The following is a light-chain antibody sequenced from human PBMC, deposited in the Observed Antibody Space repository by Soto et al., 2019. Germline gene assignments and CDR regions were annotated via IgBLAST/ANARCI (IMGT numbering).Light chain of an antibody. J-gene: IGLJ1*01. CDR1: STNIGSNY. CDR2: RNN. CDR3: AAWDDSLSVRYV. V-gene: IGLV1-47*01. Sequence: QSVLTQPPSASGTPGQRVTISCSGSSTNIGSNYVYWYQQLPGTAPKLLNYRNNQRPSGVPDRFSGSKSGTSASLAISGLRSEDEADYYCAAWDDSLSVRYVFGTGTKVTVL.